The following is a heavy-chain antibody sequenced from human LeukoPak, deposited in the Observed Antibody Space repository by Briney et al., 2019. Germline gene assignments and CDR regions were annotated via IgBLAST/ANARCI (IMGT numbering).Heavy chain of an antibody. CDR2: IYQSGST. CDR1: GGSISSGGYY. Sequence: SETLSLTCTVSGGSISSGGYYWSWIRQPPGKGLEWIGFIYQSGSTYYNPSLKSRVTISVDRSKNQFSLKLNSVTAADTAVYYCARDKSLDIWGQGTMVTVSS. V-gene: IGHV4-30-2*01. J-gene: IGHJ3*02. CDR3: ARDKSLDI.